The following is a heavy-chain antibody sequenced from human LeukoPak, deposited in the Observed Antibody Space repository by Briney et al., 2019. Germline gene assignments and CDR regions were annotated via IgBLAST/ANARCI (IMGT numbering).Heavy chain of an antibody. J-gene: IGHJ4*02. D-gene: IGHD3-10*01. V-gene: IGHV1-2*02. CDR1: GYTFTGYY. Sequence: ASVKVSCKASGYTFTGYYMHWVRQAPGQGLEWMGWINPNSGDTHYAQKFQGRVTMTRDTSISTAYMELSRLRSDDTAVYYCARRAYGSGSYSHNYWGQGTLVTVSS. CDR3: ARRAYGSGSYSHNY. CDR2: INPNSGDT.